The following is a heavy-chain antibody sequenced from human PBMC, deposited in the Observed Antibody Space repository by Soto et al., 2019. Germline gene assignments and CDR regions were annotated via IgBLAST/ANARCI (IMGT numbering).Heavy chain of an antibody. CDR1: GYSIRSGYH. V-gene: IGHV4-38-2*02. CDR3: ARDQGFGGDDY. CDR2: IANSRPT. D-gene: IGHD3-10*01. Sequence: SATLSLTCAVCGYSIRSGYHWVWYRQAPARGLEWIATIANSRPTHHRTSLQSRVTISPATSKNLFSLQISSVTAADTAVYYCARDQGFGGDDYWGQGTLVAASS. J-gene: IGHJ4*02.